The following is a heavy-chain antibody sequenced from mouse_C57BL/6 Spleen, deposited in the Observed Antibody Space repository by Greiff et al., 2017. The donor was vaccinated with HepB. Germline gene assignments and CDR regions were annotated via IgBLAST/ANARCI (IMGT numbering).Heavy chain of an antibody. V-gene: IGHV1-78*01. CDR3: ARGTGYYRHYYAMDY. CDR1: GYTFTDHT. CDR2: IYPRDGST. Sequence: VQLQQSDAELVKPGASVKISCKVSGYTFTDHTLHWMKQRPEQGLEWIGYIYPRDGSTKYNEKFKGKATLTADKSSSTAYLQLNSLTSEHSAVYFCARGTGYYRHYYAMDYWGQGTSVTVSS. D-gene: IGHD2-3*01. J-gene: IGHJ4*01.